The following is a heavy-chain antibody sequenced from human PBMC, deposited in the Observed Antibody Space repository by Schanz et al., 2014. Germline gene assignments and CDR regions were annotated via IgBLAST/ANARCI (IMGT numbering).Heavy chain of an antibody. V-gene: IGHV3-48*01. J-gene: IGHJ6*02. Sequence: EVQLLESGGGLVQPGGSLRLSCATSGFSLDIFAVSWVRQAPGKGLEWVSYVSRSTPDIYYADSVKGRFTMSRDNAKNSVFLQMNSLRAEDTAVYYCLAPDYGMDVWGQGTTVTVSS. CDR3: LAPDYGMDV. CDR1: GFSLDIFA. CDR2: VSRSTPDI.